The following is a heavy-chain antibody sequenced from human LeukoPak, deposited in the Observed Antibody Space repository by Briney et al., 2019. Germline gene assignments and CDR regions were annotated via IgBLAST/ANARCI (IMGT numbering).Heavy chain of an antibody. CDR3: AARYCSGGSCYSGY. CDR1: GFTFSSYA. D-gene: IGHD2-15*01. J-gene: IGHJ4*02. Sequence: RAGGSLRLSCAASGFTFSSYAMNWVRQAPGKGLEWVAGISSGDRTFHAESVKGRFTISRDKSKDTLYLQMNSLRAEDTAVYYCAARYCSGGSCYSGYWGQGTLVTVSS. CDR2: ISSGDRT. V-gene: IGHV3-23*01.